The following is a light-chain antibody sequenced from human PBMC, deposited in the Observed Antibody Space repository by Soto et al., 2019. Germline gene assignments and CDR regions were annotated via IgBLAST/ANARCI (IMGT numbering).Light chain of an antibody. V-gene: IGLV1-51*01. CDR2: DNN. Sequence: QSVLTQPPSVSVAPGQKVTISCSGSSSNIGKNFVSWYQQLPGTAPKLLIYDNNKRPSGIPDRFSGSKSGTSATLGITGLQTGDEADYYCGTWDSSLSAGVFGGGTKLTVL. J-gene: IGLJ3*02. CDR1: SSNIGKNF. CDR3: GTWDSSLSAGV.